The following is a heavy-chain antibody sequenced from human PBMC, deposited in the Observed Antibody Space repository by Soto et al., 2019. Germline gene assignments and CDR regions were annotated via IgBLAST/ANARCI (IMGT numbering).Heavy chain of an antibody. V-gene: IGHV4-4*08. J-gene: IGHJ4*02. CDR2: IYSNDNT. D-gene: IGHD4-17*01. CDR1: GFTFSDYY. Sequence: GSLRLSCAASGFTFSDYYMSWVRQSPGKGLEWIGTIYSNDNTHYNPSLLSRVTISVDTSKNEFSLRLSSVTAADTAVYYCAIYGGNSVYFDYWGQGTLVTSPQ. CDR3: AIYGGNSVYFDY.